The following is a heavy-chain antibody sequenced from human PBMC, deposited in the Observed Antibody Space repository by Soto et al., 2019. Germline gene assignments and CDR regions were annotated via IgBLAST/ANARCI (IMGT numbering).Heavy chain of an antibody. CDR2: ISYDGSNK. CDR1: GFTFSSYG. V-gene: IGHV3-30*18. D-gene: IGHD4-17*01. CDR3: AKDFRSYGDGFDY. Sequence: ESWGGVVQPGRSLRLSCAASGFTFSSYGMHWVRQAPGKGLEWVAVISYDGSNKYYADSVKGRFTISRDNSKNTLYLQMNSLRAEDTAVYYCAKDFRSYGDGFDYWGQGTLVTVSS. J-gene: IGHJ4*02.